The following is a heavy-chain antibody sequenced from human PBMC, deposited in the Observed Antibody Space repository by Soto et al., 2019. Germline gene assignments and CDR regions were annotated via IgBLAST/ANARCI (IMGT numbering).Heavy chain of an antibody. CDR2: IYWDDGK. Sequence: QITLKESGPTLVKPTQTLTLTCTFSGFSLSTSGVGVGWIRQPPGKALEWLALIYWDDGKRYSPSLKSRLTITKDTSKTHVVLTMTDMDPVDTATYYCAHASHPYYYYGRDVWGQGTTVTVSS. J-gene: IGHJ6*02. V-gene: IGHV2-5*02. CDR3: AHASHPYYYYGRDV. CDR1: GFSLSTSGVG.